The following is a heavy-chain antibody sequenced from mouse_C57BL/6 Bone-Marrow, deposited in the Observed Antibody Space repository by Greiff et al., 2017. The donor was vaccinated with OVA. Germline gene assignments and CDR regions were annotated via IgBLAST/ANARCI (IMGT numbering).Heavy chain of an antibody. CDR2: ISSGSSTI. D-gene: IGHD2-2*01. CDR1: GFTFSDYG. Sequence: EVQLVESGGGLVKPGGSLKLSCAASGFTFSDYGMHWVRQAPEKGLEWVAYISSGSSTIYYADTVKGRFTISRDNAKNTLVLQMTSLRSEDTAMYYCARAYGFPFAYWGQGTLVTVSA. V-gene: IGHV5-17*01. CDR3: ARAYGFPFAY. J-gene: IGHJ3*01.